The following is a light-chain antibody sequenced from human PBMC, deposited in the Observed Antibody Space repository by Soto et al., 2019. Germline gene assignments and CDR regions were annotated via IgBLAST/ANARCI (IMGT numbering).Light chain of an antibody. CDR3: QQYNNWPPLT. V-gene: IGKV3-15*01. Sequence: EIVMTQSPATLSVSPGERATLSCRASQSVSSNLAWYQQKPGQAPRLLIYGASTRATGIPARFSGSGSGTEFTLNISSLQSGDFAVYYCQQYNNWPPLTFGGGTKVEIK. J-gene: IGKJ4*01. CDR2: GAS. CDR1: QSVSSN.